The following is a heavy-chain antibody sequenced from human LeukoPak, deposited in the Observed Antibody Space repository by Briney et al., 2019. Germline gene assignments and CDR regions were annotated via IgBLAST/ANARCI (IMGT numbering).Heavy chain of an antibody. CDR3: ARHYYDRSGYLWFDP. J-gene: IGHJ5*02. Sequence: PSETLSLTCTVSGGSISRNNHYWGWIRQPPGKGLEWVGSMYYSGSSYYNPSLKSRLTISVDTSKNKFSLKLNSVTAADSAVYYCARHYYDRSGYLWFDPWGQGTLLTVSS. CDR1: GGSISRNNHY. CDR2: MYYSGSS. D-gene: IGHD3-22*01. V-gene: IGHV4-39*01.